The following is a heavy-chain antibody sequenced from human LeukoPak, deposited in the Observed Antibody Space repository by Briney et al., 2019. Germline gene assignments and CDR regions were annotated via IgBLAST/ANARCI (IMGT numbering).Heavy chain of an antibody. Sequence: GGSLRLSCAASGFTFSSYGMHWVRQVPGKGLEWVAVIWYDGSNKYYADSVKGRFTISRDNSKNTLYLQMNSLRAEDTAVYYCARDLGYDFWSGYPRDYFDYWGQGTLVTVSS. CDR2: IWYDGSNK. V-gene: IGHV3-33*01. D-gene: IGHD3-3*01. CDR1: GFTFSSYG. CDR3: ARDLGYDFWSGYPRDYFDY. J-gene: IGHJ4*02.